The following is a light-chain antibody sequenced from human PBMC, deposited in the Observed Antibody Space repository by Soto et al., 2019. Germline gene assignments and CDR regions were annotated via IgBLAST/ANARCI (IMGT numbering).Light chain of an antibody. CDR3: QQRNNWPVT. J-gene: IGKJ3*01. CDR1: QSVSSY. Sequence: EIVLTQSPATLSLSPGERATLSCRAGQSVSSYLAWYQQRPGQAPRLLIYDASNRATGIPARFSGSGSGTDFTLTISSLEPEDFVVYYCQQRNNWPVTFGPGTKVDIK. CDR2: DAS. V-gene: IGKV3-11*01.